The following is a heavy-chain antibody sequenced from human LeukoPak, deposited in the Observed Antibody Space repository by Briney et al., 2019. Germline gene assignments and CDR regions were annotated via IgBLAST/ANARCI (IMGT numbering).Heavy chain of an antibody. CDR3: ARHKRLGGWFDP. CDR2: IYYSGST. CDR1: GGSISGYY. V-gene: IGHV4-59*08. D-gene: IGHD7-27*01. Sequence: ETLSLTCTVSGGSISGYYWSWIRQPPGKGLEWIGFIYYSGSTNYNPSLNSRVTISVDTSKNQFSLKLSSVTAADTAVYYCARHKRLGGWFDPWGQGTLVTVSP. J-gene: IGHJ5*02.